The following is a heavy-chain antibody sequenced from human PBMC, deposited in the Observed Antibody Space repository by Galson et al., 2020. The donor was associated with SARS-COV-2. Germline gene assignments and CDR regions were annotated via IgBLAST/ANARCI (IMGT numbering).Heavy chain of an antibody. CDR1: GFTFSSYG. Sequence: GGSLRPSCAASGFTFSSYGMHWVRQAPGKGLEWVAVISYDGSNKYYADSVKGRFTISRDNSKNTLYLQMNSLRAEDTAVYYCAKPYSSGWYSDYWGQGTLVTVSS. V-gene: IGHV3-30*18. D-gene: IGHD6-19*01. CDR3: AKPYSSGWYSDY. CDR2: ISYDGSNK. J-gene: IGHJ4*02.